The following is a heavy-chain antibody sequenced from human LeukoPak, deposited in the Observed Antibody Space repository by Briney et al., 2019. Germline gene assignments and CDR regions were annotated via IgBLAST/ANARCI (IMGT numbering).Heavy chain of an antibody. D-gene: IGHD6-13*01. CDR3: ARCIAATGTLDY. CDR2: IDWDDDK. J-gene: IGHJ4*02. V-gene: IGHV2-70*11. Sequence: SGPALVKPTQTLTLTCTFSGFSLSTNGMSVTWVRQPPGKALEWLARIDWDDDKYYSASLKTRLTISKDTSKSQVVLTMTNMDPVDTATYFCARCIAATGTLDYWGQGALVTVSS. CDR1: GFSLSTNGMS.